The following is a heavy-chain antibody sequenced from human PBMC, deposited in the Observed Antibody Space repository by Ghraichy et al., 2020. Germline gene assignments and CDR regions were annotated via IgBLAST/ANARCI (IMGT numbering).Heavy chain of an antibody. Sequence: GGTLRLSCAASGFTFSSYSMNWVRQAPGKGLEWVSHISSSSSTIYYADSVKGRFNISRDNAKNSLYLQMHSLRDEETAVYYWARGVVTASRDAFDIWGQGTIVTVSS. CDR3: ARGVVTASRDAFDI. V-gene: IGHV3-48*02. CDR2: ISSSSSTI. CDR1: GFTFSSYS. J-gene: IGHJ3*02. D-gene: IGHD2-21*02.